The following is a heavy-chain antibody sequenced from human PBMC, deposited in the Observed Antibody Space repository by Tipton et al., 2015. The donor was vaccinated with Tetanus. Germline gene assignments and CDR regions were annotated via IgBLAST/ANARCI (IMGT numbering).Heavy chain of an antibody. Sequence: QSGAEVKKPGASVKVSCKASGYTFTSYGINWVRQATGQGFDWMGWINPNSGKTASAQKFQGRVTMTTNTSITTAYMELNRLRSEDSAVYYWVSGSSIRHGLDVWGHGTTVAVSS. J-gene: IGHJ6*02. V-gene: IGHV1-8*01. CDR1: GYTFTSYG. D-gene: IGHD2-2*01. CDR3: VSGSSIRHGLDV. CDR2: INPNSGKT.